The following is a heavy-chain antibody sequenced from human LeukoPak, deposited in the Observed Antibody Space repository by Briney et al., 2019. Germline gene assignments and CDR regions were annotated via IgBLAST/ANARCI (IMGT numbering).Heavy chain of an antibody. CDR1: GFTFSSYP. Sequence: PGRSLRLSCAASGFTFSSYPIHWVRQAPGKGLEWVAVISSDGTKQYYADSVKGRFTISRDNSKNTVYLQMNSLRAEDTAVYYCARGPGPAGGSSGWYYFDYWGQGTLVTVSS. CDR3: ARGPGPAGGSSGWYYFDY. V-gene: IGHV3-30-3*01. J-gene: IGHJ4*02. CDR2: ISSDGTKQ. D-gene: IGHD6-19*01.